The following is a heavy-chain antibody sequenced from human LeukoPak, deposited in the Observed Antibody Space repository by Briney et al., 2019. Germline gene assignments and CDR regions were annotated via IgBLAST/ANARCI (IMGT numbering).Heavy chain of an antibody. V-gene: IGHV3-15*01. J-gene: IGHJ4*02. D-gene: IGHD6-13*01. CDR3: KTDRSYSSSWYLRDY. CDR2: IKSKNDGGTT. CDR1: GFTFSNAW. Sequence: GRSLRLSCAASGFTFSNAWITWVRQAPGKGLEWVGRIKSKNDGGTTDYAAPVKGRFTISRDDSKNTLYLQMNSLKSDDTAVYYCKTDRSYSSSWYLRDYWGQGTLVTVSS.